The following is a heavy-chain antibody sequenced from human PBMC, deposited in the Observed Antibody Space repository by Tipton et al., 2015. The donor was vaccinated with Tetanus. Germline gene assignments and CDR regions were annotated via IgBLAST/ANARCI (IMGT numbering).Heavy chain of an antibody. Sequence: SLRLSCAASGFTFNTYAMSWVRQAPGKGLEWVSGIFGSGVGTYYADSVKGRFTISRDNSNSTLYLHMNSLRAGDTATYYCARDSSQGLSDFWSGFHDQIDYSGHGTLVSVSS. CDR1: GFTFNTYA. J-gene: IGHJ4*01. V-gene: IGHV3-23*01. D-gene: IGHD3-3*01. CDR2: IFGSGVGT. CDR3: ARDSSQGLSDFWSGFHDQIDY.